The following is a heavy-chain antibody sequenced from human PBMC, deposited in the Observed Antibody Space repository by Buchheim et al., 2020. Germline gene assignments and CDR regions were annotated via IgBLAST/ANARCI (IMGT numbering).Heavy chain of an antibody. Sequence: EVQLVESGGGLVQPGGSLRLSCAASRFTFSSYWMGWVRQAPGKGLEWVGNIKQDGSEKYYVDSVKGRFTISRDNAKNSLFLQMNSLRAEDTAVYFCARVEGSSQTYWYFDLWGRGTL. CDR2: IKQDGSEK. D-gene: IGHD5-24*01. V-gene: IGHV3-7*01. J-gene: IGHJ2*01. CDR3: ARVEGSSQTYWYFDL. CDR1: RFTFSSYW.